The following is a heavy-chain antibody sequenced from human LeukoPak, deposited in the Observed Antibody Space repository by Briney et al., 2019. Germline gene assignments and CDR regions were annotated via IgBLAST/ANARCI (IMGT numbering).Heavy chain of an antibody. Sequence: GGSLRLSCAASGFTFSDYYMSWIRQAPGKGLEWVSYISSSGSTIYYTDSVKGRFTISRDNSKNTLYLQMNSLRAEDTAVYYCAKDQIREMATLPARSAFGYWGQGTLVTVSS. CDR3: AKDQIREMATLPARSAFGY. D-gene: IGHD5-24*01. J-gene: IGHJ4*02. V-gene: IGHV3-11*04. CDR2: ISSSGSTI. CDR1: GFTFSDYY.